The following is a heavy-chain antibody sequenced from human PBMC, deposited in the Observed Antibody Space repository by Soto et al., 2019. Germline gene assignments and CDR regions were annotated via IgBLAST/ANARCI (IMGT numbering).Heavy chain of an antibody. CDR3: ARYMVGATSSPFDY. J-gene: IGHJ4*02. Sequence: GGSLRLSCAASGFTFSSYAMHWVRQAPGKGLEWVAVISYDGSNKYYADSVKGRFTISRDNSKNTLYLQMNSLRAEDTAVYYCARYMVGATSSPFDYWGQGTLVTVSS. V-gene: IGHV3-30-3*01. CDR2: ISYDGSNK. CDR1: GFTFSSYA. D-gene: IGHD1-26*01.